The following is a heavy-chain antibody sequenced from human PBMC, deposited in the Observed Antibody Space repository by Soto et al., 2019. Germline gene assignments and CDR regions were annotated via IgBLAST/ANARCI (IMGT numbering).Heavy chain of an antibody. Sequence: QVQLVESGGGVVQPGRSLRLSCAASGFTFSSYGMHWVRQAPGKGLEWVAVISYDGSNKYYADSVKGRFTISRDNSKNTLYLQMNSLRAEDTAVYYCAKDRVSSSPKTPYYYYYGMDVWGQGTTVTVSS. CDR2: ISYDGSNK. D-gene: IGHD6-6*01. CDR3: AKDRVSSSPKTPYYYYYGMDV. V-gene: IGHV3-30*18. J-gene: IGHJ6*02. CDR1: GFTFSSYG.